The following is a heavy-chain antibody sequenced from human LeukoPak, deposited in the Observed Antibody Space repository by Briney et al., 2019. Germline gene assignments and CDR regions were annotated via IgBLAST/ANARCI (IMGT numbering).Heavy chain of an antibody. J-gene: IGHJ4*02. CDR3: ARRVRSGYSSGWYRGSWYFDY. Sequence: SETLSLTCTVSGGSISSSSYYWGWIRQPPGKGLEWIGSIYYSGSTYYNPSLKSRVTISVDTSKNQFSLKLSSVTAADTAVYYCARRVRSGYSSGWYRGSWYFDYWGQGTLVTVSS. CDR2: IYYSGST. CDR1: GGSISSSSYY. D-gene: IGHD6-19*01. V-gene: IGHV4-39*01.